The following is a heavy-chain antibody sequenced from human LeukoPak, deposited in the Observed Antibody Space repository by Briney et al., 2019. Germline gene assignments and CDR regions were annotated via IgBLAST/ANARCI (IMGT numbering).Heavy chain of an antibody. Sequence: GGSLTLSCTASGFTFSGFAMSWVRQAPGKGLEWVSDISGSGSNTDYADSVKGRFTIARDNSKNTLYLQMSSLRPEDTAVYYCAKDKGREGDYWGQGNLVTVSS. V-gene: IGHV3-23*01. CDR1: GFTFSGFA. CDR2: ISGSGSNT. CDR3: AKDKGREGDY. J-gene: IGHJ4*02.